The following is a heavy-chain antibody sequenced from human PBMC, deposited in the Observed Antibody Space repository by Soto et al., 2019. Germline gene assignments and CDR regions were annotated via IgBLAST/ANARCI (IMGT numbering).Heavy chain of an antibody. CDR1: GFTFSNAW. Sequence: GSLRLSCAASGFTFSNAWMSWVRQAPGKGLEWVGRIKSKTDGGTTDYAAPVKGRFTISRDDSKNTLYPQMNSLKTEDTAVYYCTTDGGAPIYYYGMDVWGQGTTVTVS. J-gene: IGHJ6*02. CDR2: IKSKTDGGTT. V-gene: IGHV3-15*01. D-gene: IGHD1-26*01. CDR3: TTDGGAPIYYYGMDV.